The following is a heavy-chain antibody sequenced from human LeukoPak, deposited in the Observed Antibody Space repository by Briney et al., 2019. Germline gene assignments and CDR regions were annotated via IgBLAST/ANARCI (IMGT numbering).Heavy chain of an antibody. CDR3: ANSMVRGTYY. J-gene: IGHJ4*02. D-gene: IGHD3-10*01. CDR2: ISGSGGST. Sequence: PGGSLRLSCAASGFTFSISAMKWVRQAPGKGLEWVSAISGSGGSTYYADSVKGRFAISRDNSKNTLYLQMNSLRAEDTAVYYCANSMVRGTYYWGQGTLVTVSS. CDR1: GFTFSISA. V-gene: IGHV3-23*01.